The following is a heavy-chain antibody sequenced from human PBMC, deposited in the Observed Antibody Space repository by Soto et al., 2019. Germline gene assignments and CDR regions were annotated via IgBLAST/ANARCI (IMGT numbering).Heavy chain of an antibody. CDR3: ARDVYCSGGSCSLQFDY. J-gene: IGHJ4*02. CDR1: GYTFTGYY. CDR2: INPNSGGT. V-gene: IGHV1-2*04. D-gene: IGHD2-15*01. Sequence: ASVKVSCKASGYTFTGYYMHWVRQAPGQGLEWMGWINPNSGGTNYAQKFQGWVTMTRDTSISTAYMELSRLRSDDTAVYYCARDVYCSGGSCSLQFDYWGQGTLVTVSS.